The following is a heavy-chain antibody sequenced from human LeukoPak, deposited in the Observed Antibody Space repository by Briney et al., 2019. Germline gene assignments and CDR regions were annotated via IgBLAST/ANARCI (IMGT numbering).Heavy chain of an antibody. CDR3: AKDQENSSGWYTDY. J-gene: IGHJ4*02. V-gene: IGHV3-30*18. CDR1: GFPFSTYG. D-gene: IGHD6-19*01. Sequence: PGGSLRLSCAASGFPFSTYGMHWVRQAPGKGLEWVAVISYDASNKYYPDSVKGRFTISRDNSKNTLYLQMSSLRAEDTAVYYCAKDQENSSGWYTDYWGQGTLVIVSS. CDR2: ISYDASNK.